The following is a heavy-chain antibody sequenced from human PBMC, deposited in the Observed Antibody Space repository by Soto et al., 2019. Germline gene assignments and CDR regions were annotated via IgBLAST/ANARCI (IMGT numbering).Heavy chain of an antibody. D-gene: IGHD5-18*01. J-gene: IGHJ4*02. CDR1: GGTFGSQG. CDR2: FIAMLGTP. Sequence: SVKVSCKASGGTFGSQGIAWVRQAPGQGLEWMGGFIAMLGTPTYAKKVQGRATVSADESLTSSYLELRSLRSEDTGVYFCARGAMANFDYWGQGTVVTVS. CDR3: ARGAMANFDY. V-gene: IGHV1-69*13.